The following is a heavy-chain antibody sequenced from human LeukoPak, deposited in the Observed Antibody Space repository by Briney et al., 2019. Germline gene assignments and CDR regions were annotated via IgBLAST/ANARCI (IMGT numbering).Heavy chain of an antibody. D-gene: IGHD3-22*01. CDR2: ISAYNGNT. CDR3: ARDLARYYYDSSGFGAFDI. CDR1: GYTFTSYG. Sequence: ASVKVSCKASGYTFTSYGISWVRQAPGQGLEWMGWISAYNGNTNYAQKLQGRVTMTTDTSTSTAYMELRSLRSDDTAVYYCARDLARYYYDSSGFGAFDIWGQGTMVTVSS. V-gene: IGHV1-18*01. J-gene: IGHJ3*02.